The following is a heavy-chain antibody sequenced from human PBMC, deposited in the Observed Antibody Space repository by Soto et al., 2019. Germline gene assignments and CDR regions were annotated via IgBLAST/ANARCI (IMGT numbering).Heavy chain of an antibody. J-gene: IGHJ5*02. Sequence: QVQLVQSGAEVKKPGSSVKVSCKASGGTFSSYAISWVRQAPGQGLEWMGGLIPIFGTANYAQKFQGRVTITADESTSTAYMELSSLRSEDTAVYYCARVGVVTYRRHNEFHWFDPWGQGTLVTVSS. V-gene: IGHV1-69*12. CDR3: ARVGVVTYRRHNEFHWFDP. CDR1: GGTFSSYA. CDR2: LIPIFGTA. D-gene: IGHD3-3*01.